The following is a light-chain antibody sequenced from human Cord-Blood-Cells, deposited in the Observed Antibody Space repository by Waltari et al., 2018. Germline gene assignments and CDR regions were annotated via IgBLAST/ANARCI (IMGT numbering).Light chain of an antibody. CDR2: GKN. CDR3: NSRDSSGNLVV. Sequence: SSELTQDPAVSVALGQTVRITCQGDSPRSYYASRYQQKPGQAPVLVIYGKNNRHSGIPDRFSGSSSGNTASLTSTGAKAEDEADYYCNSRDSSGNLVVFGGGTKLTVL. CDR1: SPRSYY. V-gene: IGLV3-19*01. J-gene: IGLJ2*01.